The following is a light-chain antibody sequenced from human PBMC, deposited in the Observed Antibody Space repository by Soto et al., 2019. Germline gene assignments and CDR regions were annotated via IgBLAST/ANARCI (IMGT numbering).Light chain of an antibody. CDR3: QTWGTGIV. Sequence: QAVVTQSPSASASLGASVKLTCTRSSGHSSYAIAWHQQQPEKGPRYLMKLNSDGSHSKGDGIPDRFSGSSSGAERYLTISSLQSEDEADYYCQTWGTGIVFGGGTKLTVL. J-gene: IGLJ2*01. V-gene: IGLV4-69*01. CDR2: LNSDGSH. CDR1: SGHSSYA.